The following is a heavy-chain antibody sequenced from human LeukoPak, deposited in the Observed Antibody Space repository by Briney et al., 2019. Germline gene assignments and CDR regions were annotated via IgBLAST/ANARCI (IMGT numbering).Heavy chain of an antibody. V-gene: IGHV4-59*01. Sequence: SETLSLTCTVSGGSISSYYWSWIRQPPGKGLEWIGYIYYSGSTNYNPSLKSRVTISVDTSKNQFSLKLSSVTAADTAVYYCARDWYTAERWTIYYSYYIDVWGKGTTVTVSS. J-gene: IGHJ6*03. D-gene: IGHD4-23*01. CDR3: ARDWYTAERWTIYYSYYIDV. CDR1: GGSISSYY. CDR2: IYYSGST.